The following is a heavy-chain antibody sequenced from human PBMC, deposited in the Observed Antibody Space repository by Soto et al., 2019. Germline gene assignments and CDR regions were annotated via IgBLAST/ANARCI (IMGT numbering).Heavy chain of an antibody. Sequence: SETLSLTCAVYGGSFSGYYWSWIRQPPGKGLEWIGEINHSGSTNYNPSLKSRVTISVDTSKNQFSLKLSSVTAADTAVYYCARGRVMVRGVIGWSQGTLVTV. CDR3: ARGRVMVRGVIG. CDR2: INHSGST. V-gene: IGHV4-34*01. D-gene: IGHD3-10*01. J-gene: IGHJ4*02. CDR1: GGSFSGYY.